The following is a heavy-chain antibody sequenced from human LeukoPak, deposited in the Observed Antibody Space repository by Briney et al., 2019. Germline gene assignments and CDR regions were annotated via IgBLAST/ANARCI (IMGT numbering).Heavy chain of an antibody. CDR1: GGSISSSSYY. J-gene: IGHJ4*02. Sequence: SETLSLTCTVSGGSISSSSYYWGWIRQPPGKGLEWIGSIYYSGSTNYNPSLKSRVTISVDTSNNQFSLKLSSVTAADTAVYYCARDRATYYYGSGSTTSFDYWGQGTLVTVSS. V-gene: IGHV4-39*07. D-gene: IGHD3-10*01. CDR3: ARDRATYYYGSGSTTSFDY. CDR2: IYYSGST.